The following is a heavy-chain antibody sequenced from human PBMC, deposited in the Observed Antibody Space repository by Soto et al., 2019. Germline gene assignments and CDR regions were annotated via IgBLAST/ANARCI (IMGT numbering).Heavy chain of an antibody. D-gene: IGHD3-22*01. CDR1: GFTFSSYA. CDR3: AKVEYYYDSSAHSNFDY. V-gene: IGHV3-23*01. CDR2: ISGSGGST. Sequence: LRLSCAASGFTFSSYAMSWVRQAPGKGLEWVSAISGSGGSTYYADSVKGRFTISRDNSKNTLYLQMNSLRAEDTAVYYCAKVEYYYDSSAHSNFDYWGQGTLVTVSS. J-gene: IGHJ4*02.